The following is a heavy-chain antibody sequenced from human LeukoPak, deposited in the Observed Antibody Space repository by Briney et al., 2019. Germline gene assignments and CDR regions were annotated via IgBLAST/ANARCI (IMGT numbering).Heavy chain of an antibody. V-gene: IGHV3-21*01. CDR2: ISSSSSCI. CDR1: GFSFSSYS. J-gene: IGHJ3*02. Sequence: PGGSLRLSCAASGFSFSSYSMNWVRQAPGKGLEWVSSISSSSSCIYYVDSVKGRFTISRDDAKNSLYLQMNSLRAEDTAVYYCARRQGRRGIVEPTILKGAFDIWGQGTMVTVSS. CDR3: ARRQGRRGIVEPTILKGAFDI. D-gene: IGHD1-26*01.